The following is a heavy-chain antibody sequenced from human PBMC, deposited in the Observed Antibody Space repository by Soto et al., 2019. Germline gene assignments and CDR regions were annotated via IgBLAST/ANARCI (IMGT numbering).Heavy chain of an antibody. Sequence: SETLSLTCTVSGGSISSYYWTWVRQAPGRGLEWIGYIYNSGTTYYNPSLKSRVTISVDTSKNQFSLKLSSVTAADTAVYYCACDYGVYYGWFDPWGQGTLVTVSS. J-gene: IGHJ5*02. V-gene: IGHV4-59*01. CDR3: ACDYGVYYGWFDP. CDR2: IYNSGTT. CDR1: GGSISSYY. D-gene: IGHD4-17*01.